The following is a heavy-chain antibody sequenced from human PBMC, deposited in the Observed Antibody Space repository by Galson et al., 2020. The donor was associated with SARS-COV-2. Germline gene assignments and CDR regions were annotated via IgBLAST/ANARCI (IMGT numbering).Heavy chain of an antibody. Sequence: GESLKISCAASGFTFSGSPMHWVRQASGKGLEWVGRIRSQTDSYATAYAASVKGRFTISRDDSKNTAYLQMNSLKTEDTAVYYCARHIYGSGSYYASYYGMDVWGQGTTVTVSS. CDR1: GFTFSGSP. J-gene: IGHJ6*02. CDR3: ARHIYGSGSYYASYYGMDV. V-gene: IGHV3-73*01. D-gene: IGHD3-10*01. CDR2: IRSQTDSYAT.